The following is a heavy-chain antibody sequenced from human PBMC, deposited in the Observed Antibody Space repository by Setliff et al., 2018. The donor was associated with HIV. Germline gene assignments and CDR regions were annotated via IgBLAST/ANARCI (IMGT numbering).Heavy chain of an antibody. Sequence: GGSLRLSCAASGFTFSRHDMHWIRQGPGKGLEWVSYISGNNDAIHYADSVKGRFTISRDNANNSLYLQMNSLRAEDTAVYYCARSTFFGVVIGWYYFDYWGQGALVTVSS. V-gene: IGHV3-48*01. CDR2: ISGNNDAI. CDR3: ARSTFFGVVIGWYYFDY. D-gene: IGHD3-3*01. CDR1: GFTFSRHD. J-gene: IGHJ4*02.